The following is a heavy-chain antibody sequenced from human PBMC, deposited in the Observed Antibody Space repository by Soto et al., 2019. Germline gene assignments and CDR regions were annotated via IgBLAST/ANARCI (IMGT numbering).Heavy chain of an antibody. Sequence: EVQLVESGGGVVQPGGSLRLSCAASGFTFFPYWIHCVRQVPGKGLVWVSRITSDGSHTSYADSVRGRFTIPRHNSKNTVYLQKNSLTAEDTSVYYCAKEGDYGDYDGENGFDSWGQGSLVTVSS. CDR2: ITSDGSHT. CDR3: AKEGDYGDYDGENGFDS. J-gene: IGHJ5*01. V-gene: IGHV3-74*01. D-gene: IGHD4-17*01. CDR1: GFTFFPYW.